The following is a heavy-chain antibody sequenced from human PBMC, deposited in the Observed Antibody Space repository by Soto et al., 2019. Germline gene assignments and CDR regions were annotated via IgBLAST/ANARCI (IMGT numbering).Heavy chain of an antibody. CDR3: ARESSAELGYCSSTSCYFDY. D-gene: IGHD2-2*01. CDR1: GGSISSYY. V-gene: IGHV4-59*01. Sequence: PSETLSLTCTVSGGSISSYYWSWIRQPPGKGLEWIGYIYYSGSTNYNPSLKSRVTISVDTSKNQFSLKLSSVTAADTAVYYCARESSAELGYCSSTSCYFDYWGQGTLVTVSS. CDR2: IYYSGST. J-gene: IGHJ4*02.